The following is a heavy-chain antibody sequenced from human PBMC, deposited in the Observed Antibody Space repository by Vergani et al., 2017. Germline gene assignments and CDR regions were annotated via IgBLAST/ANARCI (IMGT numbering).Heavy chain of an antibody. J-gene: IGHJ5*02. D-gene: IGHD5-18*01. CDR2: ISSSSSYI. CDR3: ARGAMGSRMVTGWFDP. Sequence: EVQLVESGGGLVKPGGSLRLSCAASGFTFSSYSMNWVRQAPGKGLEWVSSISSSSSYIYYADSVKGRFTISRDNAKNSLYLQMNSLRAEDTAVYYCARGAMGSRMVTGWFDPWGQGTLVTVSS. CDR1: GFTFSSYS. V-gene: IGHV3-21*01.